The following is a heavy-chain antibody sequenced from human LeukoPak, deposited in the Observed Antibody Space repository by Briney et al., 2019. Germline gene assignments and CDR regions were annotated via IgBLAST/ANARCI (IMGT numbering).Heavy chain of an antibody. CDR1: GGSFSGYY. CDR3: ARTARGIVGGSYYFDY. D-gene: IGHD1-26*01. Sequence: PSETLSLTCAVYGGSFSGYYWIWIRQPPGKGLEWIGEINHSGSTNYNPSLKSRVTISVDTSKNQFSLKLSSVTAADTAVYYCARTARGIVGGSYYFDYWGQGTLVTVSS. V-gene: IGHV4-34*01. J-gene: IGHJ4*02. CDR2: INHSGST.